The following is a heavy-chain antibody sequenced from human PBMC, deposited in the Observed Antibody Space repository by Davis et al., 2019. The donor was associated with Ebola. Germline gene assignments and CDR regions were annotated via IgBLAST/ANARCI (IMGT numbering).Heavy chain of an antibody. V-gene: IGHV1-18*01. CDR1: GYTLSLYG. CDR3: ARDGGSEFDY. J-gene: IGHJ4*02. Sequence: ASVKVSCKASGYTLSLYGLTWVRQAPGQGLEWMGWLSPYKGETNYAQKFQGRVTMTTETSTSTSWMELRSLRSNDTAVYFCARDGGSEFDYWGQGTLVTVSS. D-gene: IGHD3-16*01. CDR2: LSPYKGET.